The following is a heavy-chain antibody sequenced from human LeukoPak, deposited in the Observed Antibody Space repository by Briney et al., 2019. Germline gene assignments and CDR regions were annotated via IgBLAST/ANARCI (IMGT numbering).Heavy chain of an antibody. CDR3: TKPPGQDIVGSSPAYNYYMDV. CDR2: ISGSGGST. J-gene: IGHJ6*03. Sequence: PGGSLRLSCAASGFTFSSYAMSWVRQAPGKGLEWVSAISGSGGSTYYADSVKGRFTTSRDNTTNRLYLQMNSLRAEDTAVYYCTKPPGQDIVGSSPAYNYYMDVWGKGTTVTVSS. V-gene: IGHV3-23*01. CDR1: GFTFSSYA. D-gene: IGHD1-26*01.